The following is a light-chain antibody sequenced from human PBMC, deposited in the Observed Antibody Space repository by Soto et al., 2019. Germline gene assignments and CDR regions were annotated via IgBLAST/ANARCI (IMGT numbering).Light chain of an antibody. CDR2: SNN. J-gene: IGLJ2*01. Sequence: QSVLTQPPSASGTPGQRVTISCSGSSSNIGDNTVNWYQQLPGTAPKLLIHSNNERPSGVPDRFSGSKSGTSASLAISGLQSEDEADYSCAAWDDSLNGVVFGGGTKLTVL. CDR3: AAWDDSLNGVV. V-gene: IGLV1-44*01. CDR1: SSNIGDNT.